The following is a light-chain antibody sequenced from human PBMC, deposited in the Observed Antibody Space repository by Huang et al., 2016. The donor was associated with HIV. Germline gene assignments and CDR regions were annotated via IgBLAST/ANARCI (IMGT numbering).Light chain of an antibody. Sequence: EIVMTQSPATLSVSPGERATPSCRASPSVGDNLAWYQQTPGQAPRLLVYSASIRAIAIPARVSGSVSGTEFTLTISGLQSEDFAVYYCQQYNNRPLTFGGGTKVEI. J-gene: IGKJ4*01. CDR1: PSVGDN. CDR2: SAS. CDR3: QQYNNRPLT. V-gene: IGKV3-15*01.